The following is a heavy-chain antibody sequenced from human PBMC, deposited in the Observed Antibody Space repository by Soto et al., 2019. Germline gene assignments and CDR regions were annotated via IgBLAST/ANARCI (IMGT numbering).Heavy chain of an antibody. CDR2: IKSRADGGTT. J-gene: IGHJ4*02. CDR3: STLFNWDYLGY. D-gene: IGHD3-16*01. V-gene: IGHV3-15*01. CDR1: GFNFNNAW. Sequence: EVQLVESGGGSVKPGGSLRLSCAASGFNFNNAWMNWVRQAPGMGLEWVGRIKSRADGGTTDYAAPVKGRFTISRDDSKNTLYLQMNSLETEDTAVYSCSTLFNWDYLGYWGQGTLVTVSS.